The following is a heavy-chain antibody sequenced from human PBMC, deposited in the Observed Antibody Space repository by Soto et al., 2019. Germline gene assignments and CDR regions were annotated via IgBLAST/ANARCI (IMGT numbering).Heavy chain of an antibody. V-gene: IGHV4-39*01. CDR2: IYYSGNT. CDR3: AVVTVTTFQWFDP. CDR1: GGSVSSVSYS. Sequence: QLQLHESGPGLVKPSETLSLTCTVSGGSVSSVSYSWAWIRQPPGKGLEWMGTIYYSGNTYYNPSLKSRVTISVDTSKNPFSLQLSSVTAADTAVYYCAVVTVTTFQWFDPWGQGTLVPVSS. J-gene: IGHJ5*02. D-gene: IGHD4-17*01.